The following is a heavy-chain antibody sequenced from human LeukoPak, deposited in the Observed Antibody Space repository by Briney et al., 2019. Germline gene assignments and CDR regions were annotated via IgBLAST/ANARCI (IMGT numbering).Heavy chain of an antibody. CDR2: IKSKTDGGTT. Sequence: GGSLRLSCAASGFTFSNAWMSWVRQAPGKGLEWVGRIKSKTDGGTTDYAAPVKGRFTISRDDSKNTLYLQMNSLKTEDTAVYYCTASYYDSSGYYYKDYWGQGTLVTVSS. D-gene: IGHD3-22*01. V-gene: IGHV3-15*01. CDR1: GFTFSNAW. J-gene: IGHJ4*02. CDR3: TASYYDSSGYYYKDY.